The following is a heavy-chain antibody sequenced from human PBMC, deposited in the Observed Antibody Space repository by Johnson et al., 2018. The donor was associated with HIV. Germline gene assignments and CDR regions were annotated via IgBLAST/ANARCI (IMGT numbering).Heavy chain of an antibody. V-gene: IGHV3-66*01. D-gene: IGHD4-17*01. CDR2: IYSGGST. CDR1: GFTVSSNY. CDR3: ASSFDYGDAFVI. Sequence: EVQLVESGGGLVQPGGSLRLSCAASGFTVSSNYMSLVRQAPGKGLEWVSVIYSGGSTYYADSVKGRLTISRDNSKNTLYLQMNSLRAEDTAVYYCASSFDYGDAFVIWGQGTMVTVSS. J-gene: IGHJ3*02.